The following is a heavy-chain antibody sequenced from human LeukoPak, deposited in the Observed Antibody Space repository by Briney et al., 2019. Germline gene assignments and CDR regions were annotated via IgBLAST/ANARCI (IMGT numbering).Heavy chain of an antibody. J-gene: IGHJ4*02. CDR2: IWNDGTNK. D-gene: IGHD5-24*01. Sequence: GGSLRLSCAATGFIFSNYGMHWVRQAPGKGLEWLAVIWNDGTNKYYAGSVKGRFTISRDNSKNTLYLQMNSLRAEDTAMYYCTRVGYIDEGIDYWGQGTLVTVSS. V-gene: IGHV3-33*01. CDR1: GFIFSNYG. CDR3: TRVGYIDEGIDY.